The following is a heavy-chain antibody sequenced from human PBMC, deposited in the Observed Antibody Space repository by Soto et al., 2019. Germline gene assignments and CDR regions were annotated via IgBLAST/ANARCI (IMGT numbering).Heavy chain of an antibody. D-gene: IGHD3-9*01. Sequence: VQLVESGGGLVQPGGSLRLSCAASGFTFSSYAMSWVRQAPGKGLEWVSAISGSGGSTYYADSVKGRFTISRDNSTNRLYLQMNSVIAESTAVYYCAKVGGLRDFYWSISGGGQGTLVTVSS. CDR2: ISGSGGST. CDR1: GFTFSSYA. CDR3: AKVGGLRDFYWSISG. J-gene: IGHJ4*02. V-gene: IGHV3-23*04.